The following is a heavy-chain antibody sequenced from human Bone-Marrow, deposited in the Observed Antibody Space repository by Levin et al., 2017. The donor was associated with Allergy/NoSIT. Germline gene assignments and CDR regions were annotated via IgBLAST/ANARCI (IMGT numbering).Heavy chain of an antibody. CDR3: VKAGGYCSGGRCYGNY. D-gene: IGHD2-15*01. CDR1: GFTFSDYG. CDR2: VSYDGSSK. J-gene: IGHJ4*02. V-gene: IGHV3-30*18. Sequence: QSGGSLRLSCAASGFTFSDYGMHWVRQAPGKGLEWVAIVSYDGSSKHYADSVKGRFTISRDNSENTLSLQMNSLRPEDMAVYYCVKAGGYCSGGRCYGNYWGQGTLVTVSS.